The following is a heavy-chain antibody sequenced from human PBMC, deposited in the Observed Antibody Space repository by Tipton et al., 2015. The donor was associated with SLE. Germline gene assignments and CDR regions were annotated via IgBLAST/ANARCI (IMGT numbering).Heavy chain of an antibody. CDR1: GGSISSYY. Sequence: LSLTCTVSGGSISSYYWSWIRQPPGKGLEWIGYIYYSGSTNYNPSLKSRVTISVDTSKNQFSLKLSSVTAADTAVYYCARGTAEAYYDSSGLGYFDYWGQGTLVTVSS. CDR3: ARGTAEAYYDSSGLGYFDY. J-gene: IGHJ4*02. D-gene: IGHD3-22*01. V-gene: IGHV4-59*01. CDR2: IYYSGST.